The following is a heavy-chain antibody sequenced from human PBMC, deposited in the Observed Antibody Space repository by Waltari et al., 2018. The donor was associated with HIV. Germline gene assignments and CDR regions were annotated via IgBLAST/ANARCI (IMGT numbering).Heavy chain of an antibody. V-gene: IGHV3-30*02. CDR2: MRYDGTNK. D-gene: IGHD4-4*01. Sequence: QVQLVESGGGVVQPGGSLRLSCAASGLTFTGYDIPWVRQAPGKGLEWVAFMRYDGTNKYYADSVKGRFTISRDNSKNSLYLQMNSLRAEDTALYYCAKEGATLTTSAYFYYYGMDVWGQGTTVTVSS. J-gene: IGHJ6*02. CDR3: AKEGATLTTSAYFYYYGMDV. CDR1: GLTFTGYD.